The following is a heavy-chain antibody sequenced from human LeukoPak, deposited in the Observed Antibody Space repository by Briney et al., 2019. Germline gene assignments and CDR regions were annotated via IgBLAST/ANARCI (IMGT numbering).Heavy chain of an antibody. V-gene: IGHV5-10-1*01. Sequence: GESLKISCKGSGYSFTSYWIIWVRQMPGKDLEWMARIDPTDSYTNYSPSFQGHVTISADTSISTAYLQWSSLKASDTAVYYCARGPSGLDVWGQGTPVTVSS. CDR3: ARGPSGLDV. J-gene: IGHJ6*02. CDR1: GYSFTSYW. CDR2: IDPTDSYT.